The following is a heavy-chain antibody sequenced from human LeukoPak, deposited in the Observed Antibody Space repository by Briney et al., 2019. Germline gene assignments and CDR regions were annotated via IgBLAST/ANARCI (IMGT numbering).Heavy chain of an antibody. CDR3: ARDLMEWLGTNWFDP. Sequence: GASVKVSCKASGYTFTSYGISWVRQAPGQGLEWMGWISAYIGNTNYAQKLQGRVTMTTDTSTSTAYMELRSLRSDDTAVYYCARDLMEWLGTNWFDPWGQGTLVTVSS. CDR2: ISAYIGNT. CDR1: GYTFTSYG. D-gene: IGHD3-3*01. J-gene: IGHJ5*02. V-gene: IGHV1-18*01.